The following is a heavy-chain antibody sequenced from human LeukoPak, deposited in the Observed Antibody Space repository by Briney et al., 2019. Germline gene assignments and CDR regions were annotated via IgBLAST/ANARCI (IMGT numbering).Heavy chain of an antibody. V-gene: IGHV3-21*01. CDR2: ISSSSSYI. CDR3: ARDRSGYGFGYYYYMDV. Sequence: PGGSLSLSCTASGFTFSSYAMHWVRQAPGKGLEWVSSISSSSSYIYYADSVKGRFTISRDNAKNSLYLQMNSLRAEDTAVYYCARDRSGYGFGYYYYMDVWGKGTTVTVSS. D-gene: IGHD5-12*01. J-gene: IGHJ6*03. CDR1: GFTFSSYA.